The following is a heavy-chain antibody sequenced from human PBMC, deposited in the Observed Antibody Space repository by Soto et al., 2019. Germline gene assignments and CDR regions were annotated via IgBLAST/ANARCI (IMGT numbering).Heavy chain of an antibody. V-gene: IGHV3-21*01. J-gene: IGHJ4*02. CDR3: ARRYCTDGVCPFDS. D-gene: IGHD2-8*01. CDR1: GFTFSSYS. CDR2: ISSRSSGV. Sequence: GGSLRLSCAASGFTFSSYSMSWVRQAPGQGLEWVSSISSRSSGVYYADSLKGRFTISRDNTKNSLYLQMNSLRAEDTAVYYCARRYCTDGVCPFDSWGQGTLVTVSS.